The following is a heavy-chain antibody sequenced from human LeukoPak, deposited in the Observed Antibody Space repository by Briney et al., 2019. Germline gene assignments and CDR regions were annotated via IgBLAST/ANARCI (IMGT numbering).Heavy chain of an antibody. CDR2: MSDSGTFL. V-gene: IGHV3-21*06. CDR1: GFTFETYS. Sequence: PGGSLRLSCAASGFTFETYSMNWVRQAPGKGLEWVSSMSDSGTFLYYADSVKGRFTISRDNAKNSLHLQMNSLRADVTAIYYCVRDSEGYHSYYFDLWGQGTLVTVSS. CDR3: VRDSEGYHSYYFDL. D-gene: IGHD1-1*01. J-gene: IGHJ4*02.